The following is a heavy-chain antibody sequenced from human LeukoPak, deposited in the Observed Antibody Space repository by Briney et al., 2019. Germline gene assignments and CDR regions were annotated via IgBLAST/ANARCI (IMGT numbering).Heavy chain of an antibody. Sequence: ASVKVSCKVSGYTLTELSMHWVRQAPGKGLEWMGGFDPEDGETIYAQKFQGRVTMTEDTSTDTADMELSSLRAEDTAVYYCATGTTVTTWGAFDIWGQGTMVTVSS. CDR1: GYTLTELS. D-gene: IGHD4-17*01. CDR3: ATGTTVTTWGAFDI. J-gene: IGHJ3*02. CDR2: FDPEDGET. V-gene: IGHV1-24*01.